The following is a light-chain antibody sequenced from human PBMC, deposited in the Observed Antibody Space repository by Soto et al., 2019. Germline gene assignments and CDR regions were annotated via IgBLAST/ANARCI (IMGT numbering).Light chain of an antibody. CDR1: SAHSRYA. CDR3: QTWGTGIHVV. J-gene: IGLJ2*01. Sequence: QLVLTQSPTASASLGASVTLTCTLSSAHSRYAIAWHQQQPEKGPRFLMKVNSDGSHSKGDEIPDRFSGSTSGAEHYLTISSLQSEDEADYYCQTWGTGIHVVFGGGTKLTVL. CDR2: VNSDGSH. V-gene: IGLV4-69*01.